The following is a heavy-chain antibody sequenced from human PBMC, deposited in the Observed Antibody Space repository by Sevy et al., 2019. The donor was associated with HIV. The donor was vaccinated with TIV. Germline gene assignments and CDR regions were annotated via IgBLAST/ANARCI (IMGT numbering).Heavy chain of an antibody. CDR1: GFTFSTYA. CDR2: VSYDGGTK. CDR3: ARDDGYSINWYPGY. Sequence: GGSLRLSCAASGFTFSTYAMHWVRLAPGKGLEWVAVVSYDGGTKDYADSEKGRFTISRDNSKSTLYVKMNSLRGEDTAVYYCARDDGYSINWYPGYWGQGTLVTVSS. V-gene: IGHV3-30*04. J-gene: IGHJ4*02. D-gene: IGHD6-13*01.